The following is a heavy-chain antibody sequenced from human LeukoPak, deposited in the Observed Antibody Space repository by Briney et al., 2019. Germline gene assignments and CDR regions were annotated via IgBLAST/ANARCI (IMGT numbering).Heavy chain of an antibody. J-gene: IGHJ4*02. Sequence: GGSLRLSCAASGFTFSNYAMTWVRQTPGKGLVWVSRINSDGSSTSYADSVKGRFTISRDNAKNTLYLQMNSLRAEDTAVYYCARGGGDFDYWGQGTLVTVSS. CDR3: ARGGGDFDY. CDR2: INSDGSST. V-gene: IGHV3-74*01. CDR1: GFTFSNYA.